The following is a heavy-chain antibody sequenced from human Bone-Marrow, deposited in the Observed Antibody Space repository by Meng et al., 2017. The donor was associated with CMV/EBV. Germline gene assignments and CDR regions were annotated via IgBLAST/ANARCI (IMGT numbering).Heavy chain of an antibody. Sequence: ASVKVSCKASGYTFTGYYMHWVRQAPGQGLEWMGWINPNSGGTNYAQKFQGRVTMTRDTSISTAYMELSSLRSEDTAVYYCARDYSSSSAYYGMDVWGQGTTVTVSS. J-gene: IGHJ6*02. CDR1: GYTFTGYY. V-gene: IGHV1-2*02. CDR3: ARDYSSSSAYYGMDV. D-gene: IGHD6-6*01. CDR2: INPNSGGT.